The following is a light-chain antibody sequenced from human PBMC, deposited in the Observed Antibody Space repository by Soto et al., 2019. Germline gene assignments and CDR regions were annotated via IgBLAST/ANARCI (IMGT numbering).Light chain of an antibody. J-gene: IGKJ3*01. CDR3: QQYGSSPFT. CDR2: GAS. CDR1: QSVSSTY. Sequence: EIVLTQSPGTLSLSPGERATLSCRASQSVSSTYLAWYQQKPGQAPRLLIFGASSRAIGIPDRFSGIGSGTDFTLTISRLEPEDFAVYYCQQYGSSPFTFGPGTKVDIK. V-gene: IGKV3-20*01.